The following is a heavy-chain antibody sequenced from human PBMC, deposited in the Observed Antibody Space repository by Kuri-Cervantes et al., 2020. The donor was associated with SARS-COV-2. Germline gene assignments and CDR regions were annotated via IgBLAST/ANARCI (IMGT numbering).Heavy chain of an antibody. J-gene: IGHJ5*02. V-gene: IGHV4-34*01. CDR2: INHSGST. Sequence: SETLSLTCTVSGGSISSYYWSWIRQPAGKGLEWIGEINHSGSTNYNPSLKSRVTISVDTSKNQFSLKLSSVTAADTAVYYCARGGFRGENWFDPWGQGTLVTVSS. CDR3: ARGGFRGENWFDP. D-gene: IGHD2/OR15-2a*01. CDR1: GGSISSYY.